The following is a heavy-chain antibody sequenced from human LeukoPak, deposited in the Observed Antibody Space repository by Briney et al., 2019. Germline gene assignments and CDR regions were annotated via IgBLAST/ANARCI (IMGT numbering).Heavy chain of an antibody. Sequence: SVKVSCKASGGTFSSYAISWVRQAPGQGLGWMGGIIPIFGTANYAQKFQGRVTITADKSTSTAYMELSSLRSEDTAVYYCATFREERYGSGYYFDCWGQGTLVTVSS. J-gene: IGHJ4*02. CDR3: ATFREERYGSGYYFDC. D-gene: IGHD3-10*01. CDR2: IIPIFGTA. CDR1: GGTFSSYA. V-gene: IGHV1-69*06.